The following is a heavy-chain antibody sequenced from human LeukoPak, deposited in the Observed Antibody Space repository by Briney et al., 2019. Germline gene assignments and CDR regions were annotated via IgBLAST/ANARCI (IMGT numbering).Heavy chain of an antibody. CDR2: IYYSGST. CDR3: AGGDYYHMDV. CDR1: GGSISSSSYY. V-gene: IGHV4-39*01. Sequence: SETLSLTCTVSGGSISSSSYYWGWIRQPPGKGLEWIGSIYYSGSTYYNPSLKSRVTISVDTSKNQFSLKLSSVTAADTAVYYCAGGDYYHMDVWGKGTTVTIPS. J-gene: IGHJ6*03.